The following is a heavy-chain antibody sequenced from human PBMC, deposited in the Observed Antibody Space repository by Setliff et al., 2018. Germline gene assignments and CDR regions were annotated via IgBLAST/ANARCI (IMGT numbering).Heavy chain of an antibody. CDR3: AGTPARGTTWLSPFDY. CDR2: IQGTGNT. Sequence: SETLSLTCTVTGGSFDSGTHYWSWIRQPAGKVPEWIGLIQGTGNTNYNPSLQSRATISIDASKNQISLKITSVTAADTALYSCAGTPARGTTWLSPFDYWGQGIQVTVSS. V-gene: IGHV4-61*02. CDR1: GGSFDSGTHY. J-gene: IGHJ4*02. D-gene: IGHD3-9*01.